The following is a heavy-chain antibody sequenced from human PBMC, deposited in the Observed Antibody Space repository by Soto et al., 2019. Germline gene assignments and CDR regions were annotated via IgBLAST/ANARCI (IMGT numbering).Heavy chain of an antibody. CDR1: GGSISSSSYY. Sequence: QLQLQESGPGLVKPSETLSLTCTVSGGSISSSSYYWGWIRQPPGKGLEWIGSIYYSGSTYYNPSLKSRVTISVATSKNPFARKLSSVTAADTAVYYCARPGNYGSGSYLYYLDYWGQGTLVTVSS. J-gene: IGHJ4*02. V-gene: IGHV4-39*01. CDR2: IYYSGST. CDR3: ARPGNYGSGSYLYYLDY. D-gene: IGHD3-10*01.